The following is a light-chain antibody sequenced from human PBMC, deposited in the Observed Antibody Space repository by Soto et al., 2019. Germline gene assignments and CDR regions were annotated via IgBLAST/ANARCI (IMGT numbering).Light chain of an antibody. CDR2: EVS. V-gene: IGLV2-14*01. CDR1: NSDIGYYNF. CDR3: SSYTTSSTLV. Sequence: QSVLTQPASVSGSPGQSITISCTGTNSDIGYYNFVSWYQQHPGKVPKLMIYEVSNRPSGVSNRFSGSKSGNTASLTISGLEAEDEADYYCSSYTTSSTLVFGAGTKLTVL. J-gene: IGLJ2*01.